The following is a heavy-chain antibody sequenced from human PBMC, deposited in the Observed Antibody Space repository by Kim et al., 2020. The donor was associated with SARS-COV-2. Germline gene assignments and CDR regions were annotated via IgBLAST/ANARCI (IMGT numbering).Heavy chain of an antibody. CDR2: IHPGDSDT. D-gene: IGHD3-10*01. Sequence: GESLKISCKTSGYRFTSYWIQWVRQMPGKGLEWMGIIHPGDSDTRYSPSFQGQVTISADKSISTAYLQWNSLQASDTAIYFCARLDRFGGAGDYWGQGTLVTVSS. CDR1: GYRFTSYW. V-gene: IGHV5-51*01. CDR3: ARLDRFGGAGDY. J-gene: IGHJ4*02.